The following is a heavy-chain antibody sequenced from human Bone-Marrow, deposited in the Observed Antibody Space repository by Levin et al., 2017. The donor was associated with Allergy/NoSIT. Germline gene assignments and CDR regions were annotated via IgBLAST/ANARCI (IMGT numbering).Heavy chain of an antibody. CDR1: GFTFSSYW. J-gene: IGHJ4*02. D-gene: IGHD6-13*01. CDR3: ARDPGIATSMWDY. V-gene: IGHV3-7*04. CDR2: IKQDGSEK. Sequence: GGSLRLSCAASGFTFSSYWMSWVRQAPGKGLEWVANIKQDGSEKYYVDSVKGRFTISRDNAKNSLYLQMNSLRAEDTAVYYCARDPGIATSMWDYWGQGTLVTVSS.